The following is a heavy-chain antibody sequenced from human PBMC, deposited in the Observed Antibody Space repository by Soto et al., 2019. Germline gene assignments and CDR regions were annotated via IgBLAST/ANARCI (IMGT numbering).Heavy chain of an antibody. J-gene: IGHJ6*02. Sequence: QVHLVQSGAELKKPGASVRGSCKAAGYSFTRKGISWVRQAPGPALAWMGWISAKNGDTNYAQKFQGRVIMTTDTSTSTAYMELRSLRSDDTAVYYCVRDRDSDTWPSRDVWGQVTTVTVSS. CDR1: GYSFTRKG. CDR2: ISAKNGDT. V-gene: IGHV1-18*01. D-gene: IGHD1-26*01. CDR3: VRDRDSDTWPSRDV.